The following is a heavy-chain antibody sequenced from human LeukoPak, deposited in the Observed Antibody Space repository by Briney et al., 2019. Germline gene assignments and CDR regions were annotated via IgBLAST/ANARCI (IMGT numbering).Heavy chain of an antibody. V-gene: IGHV4-34*01. CDR1: GGSFSGYY. CDR2: INHSGST. Sequence: SETLSLTCAVYGGSFSGYYWSWVRQPPGKGLEWVGEINHSGSTNYNPSLKSPVTMSVDTSKNQFSMKLSSVTAADTAVYYCARVIAAAAYYFDNWGQGTLVTVSS. CDR3: ARVIAAAAYYFDN. J-gene: IGHJ4*02. D-gene: IGHD6-13*01.